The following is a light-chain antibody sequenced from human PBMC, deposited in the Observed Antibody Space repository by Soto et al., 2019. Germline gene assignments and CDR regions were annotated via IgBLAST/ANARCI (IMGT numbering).Light chain of an antibody. CDR3: QLYGNSPPGVT. J-gene: IGKJ3*01. V-gene: IGKV3-20*01. CDR2: DAS. CDR1: QSVSSSY. Sequence: ETVLTQSPGTLSLSPGDRATLSCRASQSVSSSYLAWYQQKPGQAPRLVIYDASNRATGIPARFSGSGSATDFTLTISRLEPEDFAVYYCQLYGNSPPGVTFGPGTKVDIK.